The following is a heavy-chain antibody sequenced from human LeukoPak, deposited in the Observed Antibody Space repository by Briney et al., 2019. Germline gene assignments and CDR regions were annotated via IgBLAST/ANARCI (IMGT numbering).Heavy chain of an antibody. CDR3: ARVRSVAGIHYDY. CDR1: GFTSSSYSYA. CDR2: ISGSGDYT. V-gene: IGHV3-23*01. J-gene: IGHJ4*02. Sequence: GGSLRLSCAVSGFTSSSYSYAMSWVRQALGKGLKWVSGISGSGDYTYYADSVKGRFTISRDYSKNTLYLQMNSLRAEDTAVYYCARVRSVAGIHYDYWGQGTLVTVSS. D-gene: IGHD6-19*01.